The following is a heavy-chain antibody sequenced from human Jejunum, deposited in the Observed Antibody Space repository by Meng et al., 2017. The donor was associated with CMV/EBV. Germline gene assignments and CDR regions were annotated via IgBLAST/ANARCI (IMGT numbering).Heavy chain of an antibody. V-gene: IGHV3-15*01. CDR1: GFTSADAW. Sequence: SGFTSADAWMSWVRQAPGKGLGWVGRIKRRVDGGATDFGASVKGRFAISRDDSKNTLYLDMRGLKIEDTAIYYCAAGAGMTDSDYWGQGTLVTVSS. CDR3: AAGAGMTDSDY. J-gene: IGHJ4*02. D-gene: IGHD1-1*01. CDR2: IKRRVDGGAT.